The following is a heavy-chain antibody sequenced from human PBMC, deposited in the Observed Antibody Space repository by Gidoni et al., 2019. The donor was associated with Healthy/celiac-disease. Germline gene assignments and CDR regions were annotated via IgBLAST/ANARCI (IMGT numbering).Heavy chain of an antibody. CDR2: ISSSGSTI. CDR1: GFTFSSYE. D-gene: IGHD2-15*01. CDR3: ARDGRGYDYVDY. J-gene: IGHJ4*02. Sequence: EVQLVESGGGLVQPGGSLRLSCAASGFTFSSYEMNWVRQAPGKGLEWVSYISSSGSTIYYADAVKGRFTISRDNAKNSLYLQMNSLRAEDTAVYYCARDGRGYDYVDYWGQGTLVTVSS. V-gene: IGHV3-48*03.